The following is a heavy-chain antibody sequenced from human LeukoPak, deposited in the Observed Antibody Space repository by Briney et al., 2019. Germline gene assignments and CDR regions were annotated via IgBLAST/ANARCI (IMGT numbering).Heavy chain of an antibody. CDR3: ARDGADNSGYYFGSL. V-gene: IGHV3-53*01. Sequence: GGSLRLSCAASGFTFSSYGMSWVRQAPGKGLEWVSVIYSGGSPDYADFAKGRFIISSDNSKNTLYLQMDRLRVEDTAVYYCARDGADNSGYYFGSLWGQGTMVTVSS. J-gene: IGHJ3*01. CDR1: GFTFSSYG. D-gene: IGHD3-22*01. CDR2: IYSGGSP.